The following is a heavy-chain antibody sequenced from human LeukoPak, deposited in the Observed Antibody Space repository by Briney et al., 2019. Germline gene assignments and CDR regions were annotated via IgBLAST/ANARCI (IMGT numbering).Heavy chain of an antibody. CDR3: ARDADTSSHFDY. D-gene: IGHD2-2*01. Sequence: SETLSLTCTVSGGSISSYYWSWIRQPREKGLEWIGYIYYSGSTNYNPSLKSRVTISVDTSKNQFSLKLSSVTAADTAVYYCARDADTSSHFDYWGQGTLVTVSS. J-gene: IGHJ4*02. CDR2: IYYSGST. V-gene: IGHV4-59*01. CDR1: GGSISSYY.